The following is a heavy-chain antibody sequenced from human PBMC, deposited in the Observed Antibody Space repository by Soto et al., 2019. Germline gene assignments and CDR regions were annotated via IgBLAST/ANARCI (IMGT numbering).Heavy chain of an antibody. CDR2: ISYDGNTK. CDR3: ARPGSGYDVLTGRYFYYYHTVDV. D-gene: IGHD3-9*01. Sequence: HPGGSLRLSCAASGFIFSTYAMHWVRQPPGKGLEWVAVISYDGNTKDYEDSVKGRFSISRDNSKNTVYLQMSSLRTEDTAVYYCARPGSGYDVLTGRYFYYYHTVDVWGQGTTVTV. V-gene: IGHV3-30-3*01. CDR1: GFIFSTYA. J-gene: IGHJ6*02.